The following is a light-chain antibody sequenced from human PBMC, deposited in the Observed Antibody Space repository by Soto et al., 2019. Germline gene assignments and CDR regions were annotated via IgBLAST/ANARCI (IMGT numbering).Light chain of an antibody. CDR2: SNS. CDR1: SSNIGSNT. Sequence: QPVLTQPPSASGTPGQRVTISCSGSSSNIGSNTVNWYQQLPGTAPKLLIYSNSQRPSGVPDRFSGSKSGTSASLAISGLQPEDEADYYCAAWDDSLNGYVFGTGTQLTVL. V-gene: IGLV1-44*01. CDR3: AAWDDSLNGYV. J-gene: IGLJ1*01.